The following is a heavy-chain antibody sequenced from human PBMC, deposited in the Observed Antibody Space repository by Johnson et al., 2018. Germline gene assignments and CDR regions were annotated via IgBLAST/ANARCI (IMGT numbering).Heavy chain of an antibody. D-gene: IGHD6-19*01. Sequence: VQLVESGGALVQPGRSXRLSCVASGFTFDDYDMHWVRQAPGKGLEWVSGITWNSVTITYADSVRGRFTISRDNAKNSLYLQMKSLRTEDTAFYYCAKEYSSGWYPDAFDIWGQGTMVTVSS. V-gene: IGHV3-9*01. J-gene: IGHJ3*02. CDR3: AKEYSSGWYPDAFDI. CDR2: ITWNSVTI. CDR1: GFTFDDYD.